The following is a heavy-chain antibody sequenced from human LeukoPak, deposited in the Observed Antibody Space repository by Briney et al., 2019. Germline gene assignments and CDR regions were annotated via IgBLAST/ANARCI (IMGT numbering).Heavy chain of an antibody. Sequence: ASVKVSCKASGYTFTSYYIHWVRPAPGQGLEWVGIINPSGGTTTYTQKFQGRVTMTRDTDTSTVYMELSRLRSEDTAVYYCARGTNYGDSDYWGQGTLVTVSS. CDR1: GYTFTSYY. V-gene: IGHV1-46*01. CDR2: INPSGGTT. D-gene: IGHD4/OR15-4a*01. J-gene: IGHJ4*02. CDR3: ARGTNYGDSDY.